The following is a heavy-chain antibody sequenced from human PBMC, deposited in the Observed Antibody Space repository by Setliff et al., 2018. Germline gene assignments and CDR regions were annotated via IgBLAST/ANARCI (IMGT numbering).Heavy chain of an antibody. Sequence: SETLSLTCRVSGGSISSGNYYWGLIRQPPGKGLEWVATIYYSGSTYSNPSLKSRLIISVDAPDNQFSVKLSSVTAADTAVYYCAKIKAGGGSFDIWGQGTMVTVSS. J-gene: IGHJ3*02. CDR3: AKIKAGGGSFDI. CDR2: IYYSGST. CDR1: GGSISSGNYY. D-gene: IGHD3-16*01. V-gene: IGHV4-39*01.